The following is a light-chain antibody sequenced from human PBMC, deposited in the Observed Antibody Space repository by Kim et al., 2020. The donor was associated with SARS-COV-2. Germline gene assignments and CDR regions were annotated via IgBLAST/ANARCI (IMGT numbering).Light chain of an antibody. V-gene: IGKV1-33*01. CDR3: QQYDNPLFT. CDR2: DAS. CDR1: QDISNY. Sequence: DIQMTQSPSSLSASVGDRVTITCQASQDISNYLNWYQQKPGKAPKLLIYDASNFETGVPSRFSGSGPGADFTFTISSLQPEDISTYYCQQYDNPLFTFGPRNKVDIQ. J-gene: IGKJ3*01.